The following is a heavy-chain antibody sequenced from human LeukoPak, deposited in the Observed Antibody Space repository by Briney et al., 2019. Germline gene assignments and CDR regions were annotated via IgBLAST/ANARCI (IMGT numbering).Heavy chain of an antibody. CDR1: GYTFTSYD. CDR3: ATQYSSGWYYNYYYGMDV. J-gene: IGHJ6*02. V-gene: IGHV1-8*01. CDR2: MNPNSGNT. D-gene: IGHD6-19*01. Sequence: ASVKVSCKASGYTFTSYDINWVRQATGQGLEWMGWMNPNSGNTGYAQKFQGRVTMTRNTSISTAYMGLSSLRSEDTAVYYCATQYSSGWYYNYYYGMDVWGQGTTVTVSS.